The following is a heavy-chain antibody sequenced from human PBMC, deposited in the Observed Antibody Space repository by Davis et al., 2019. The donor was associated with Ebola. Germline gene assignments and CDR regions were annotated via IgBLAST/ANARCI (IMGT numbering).Heavy chain of an antibody. D-gene: IGHD4-23*01. CDR3: ARGRDYGGNSVWFDP. CDR2: INPNSGGT. V-gene: IGHV1-2*02. CDR1: GYTFTGYY. Sequence: ASVNVSCKASGYTFTGYYMHWVRQAPGQGLEWMGWINPNSGGTNYAQKFQGRVTMTRETSISTAYMELSSLRSEDTAVYYCARGRDYGGNSVWFDPWGQGTLVTVSS. J-gene: IGHJ5*02.